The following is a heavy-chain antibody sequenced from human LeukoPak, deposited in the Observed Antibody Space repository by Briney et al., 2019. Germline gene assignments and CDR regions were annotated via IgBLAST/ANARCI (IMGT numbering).Heavy chain of an antibody. V-gene: IGHV4-4*07. CDR2: IYTSGST. Sequence: SETLSLTCTVSGGSISSYYWSWIRQPAGKGLEWIGRIYTSGSTNYNPSLKSRVTMSVDTSKNQFSLKLSSVTAADTAVYCCAITYYYDSSGFADPFDYWGQGTLVTVSS. CDR1: GGSISSYY. J-gene: IGHJ4*02. D-gene: IGHD3-22*01. CDR3: AITYYYDSSGFADPFDY.